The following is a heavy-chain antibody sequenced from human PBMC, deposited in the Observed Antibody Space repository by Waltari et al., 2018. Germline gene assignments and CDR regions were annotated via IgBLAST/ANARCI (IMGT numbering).Heavy chain of an antibody. V-gene: IGHV4-4*07. CDR2: IYTSGST. Sequence: QVQLQESGPGLVKPLETLSLTCTVPGCSISSYQWSWIRPPAGKGREWIGRIYTSGSTNYNPSLKSRVTMSVDTSKNQFSLKLSSVTAADTAVYYCARGRPYYDFWSGYSTYYFDYWGQGTLVTVSS. CDR1: GCSISSYQ. CDR3: ARGRPYYDFWSGYSTYYFDY. J-gene: IGHJ4*02. D-gene: IGHD3-3*01.